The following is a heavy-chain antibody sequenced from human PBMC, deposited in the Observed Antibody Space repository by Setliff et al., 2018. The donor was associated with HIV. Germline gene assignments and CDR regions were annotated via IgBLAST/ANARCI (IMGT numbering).Heavy chain of an antibody. CDR2: INPSDGIP. J-gene: IGHJ3*02. CDR1: GFSFSRHY. Sequence: ASVKVSCKASGFSFSRHYMHWVRQAPGEGLEWVAMINPSDGIPSYAQKFQDRVVVTRDTSRSIVYMELSSLLSEDTAVYFCTRAFPPMIPAAFDIWGLGTLGTVSS. CDR3: TRAFPPMIPAAFDI. V-gene: IGHV1-46*01. D-gene: IGHD3-16*01.